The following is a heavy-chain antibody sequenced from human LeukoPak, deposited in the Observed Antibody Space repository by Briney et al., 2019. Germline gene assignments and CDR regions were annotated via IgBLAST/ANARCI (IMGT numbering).Heavy chain of an antibody. CDR1: GGSIRSWS. CDR2: IYDRGNT. CDR3: ARYLTQLGYFDF. J-gene: IGHJ4*02. D-gene: IGHD1-1*01. Sequence: PSETLSLTCTVSGGSIRSWSWSSIRQPPGKGLEWIGYIYDRGNTNYNPSLKSRVTISADMSKNQFSLRLSSVTVADTAVCYCARYLTQLGYFDFWGQGTLVTVSS. V-gene: IGHV4-59*01.